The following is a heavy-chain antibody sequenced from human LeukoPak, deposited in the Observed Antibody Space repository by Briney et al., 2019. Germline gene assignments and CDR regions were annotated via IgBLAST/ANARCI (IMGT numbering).Heavy chain of an antibody. Sequence: SVKVSCKASGFTFTSSAVQWVRQARGQRLEWIGWIVVGSGNTNYAQKFQERVTITRDMSTSTAYMELSSLRSEDTAVYYCAADIQGSGWFYFDYWGQGTLVTVSS. D-gene: IGHD6-19*01. J-gene: IGHJ4*02. V-gene: IGHV1-58*01. CDR3: AADIQGSGWFYFDY. CDR2: IVVGSGNT. CDR1: GFTFTSSA.